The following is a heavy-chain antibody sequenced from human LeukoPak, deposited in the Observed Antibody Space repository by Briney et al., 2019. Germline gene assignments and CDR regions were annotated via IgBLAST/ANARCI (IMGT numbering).Heavy chain of an antibody. CDR2: ISYDGSNK. CDR3: ARDVRFGESRFDP. D-gene: IGHD3-10*01. V-gene: IGHV3-30*03. CDR1: GFTFSSYG. Sequence: GGSLRLSCAASGFTFSSYGMHWVRQAPGKGLEWVAVISYDGSNKYYADSVKGRFTISRDNAKNSLYLQMNSLRAEDTAVYYCARDVRFGESRFDPWGQGTLVNVSS. J-gene: IGHJ5*02.